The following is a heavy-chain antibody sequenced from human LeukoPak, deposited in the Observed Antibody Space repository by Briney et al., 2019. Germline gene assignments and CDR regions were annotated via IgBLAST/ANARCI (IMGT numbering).Heavy chain of an antibody. J-gene: IGHJ4*02. V-gene: IGHV5-51*01. D-gene: IGHD1-14*01. CDR1: GYSFTSHW. CDR3: ARLPSTRRDREPFFDY. Sequence: GESLKISCKGSGYSFTSHWIGWVRQMPGKGLEWMGIIYPGDSDTRYSPSFQGQVTISADKSIGTAYLQWSSLKASDTAMYYCARLPSTRRDREPFFDYWGQGTLVTVSS. CDR2: IYPGDSDT.